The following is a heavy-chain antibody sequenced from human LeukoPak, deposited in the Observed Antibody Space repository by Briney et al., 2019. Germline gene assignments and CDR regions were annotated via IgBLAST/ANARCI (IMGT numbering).Heavy chain of an antibody. Sequence: GGTLRLSCAASGFTFSSYGMSWVRQAPGKGLEWVSAISGSGGSTYYADSVKGRFTISRDNSKNTLYLQMNSLRAEDTAVYYCAKDASGSYSVYWGQGTLVTVSS. J-gene: IGHJ4*02. CDR3: AKDASGSYSVY. CDR1: GFTFSSYG. CDR2: ISGSGGST. V-gene: IGHV3-23*01. D-gene: IGHD3-10*01.